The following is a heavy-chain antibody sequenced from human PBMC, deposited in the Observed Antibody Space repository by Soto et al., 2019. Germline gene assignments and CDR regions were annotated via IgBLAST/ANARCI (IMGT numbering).Heavy chain of an antibody. D-gene: IGHD6-19*01. CDR1: GGTFSSYA. CDR3: ARTGYSSGENWFDP. J-gene: IGHJ5*02. CDR2: IIPIFGTA. Sequence: VASVKVSCKASGGTFSSYAISWVRQAPGQGLEWMGGIIPIFGTANYAQKFQGRVTITADESTSTAYMELSSLRSEDTAVYYCARTGYSSGENWFDPWGQGTLVTVSS. V-gene: IGHV1-69*13.